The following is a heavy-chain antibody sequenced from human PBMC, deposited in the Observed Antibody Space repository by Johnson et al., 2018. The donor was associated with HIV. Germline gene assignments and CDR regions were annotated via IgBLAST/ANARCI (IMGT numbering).Heavy chain of an antibody. CDR3: ASEVYRAFDI. CDR2: IRYDGSSK. D-gene: IGHD2/OR15-2a*01. Sequence: QVQLVESGGGVVQPGKSLTLSCVGSGLSFSNFGIHWVRQAPGKGLEWVAFIRYDGSSKYYADYVKGRFTISRDNAKNTLYLQMNSRGAEDTAVYYCASEVYRAFDIWGQGTMITVSS. V-gene: IGHV3-33*08. CDR1: GLSFSNFG. J-gene: IGHJ3*02.